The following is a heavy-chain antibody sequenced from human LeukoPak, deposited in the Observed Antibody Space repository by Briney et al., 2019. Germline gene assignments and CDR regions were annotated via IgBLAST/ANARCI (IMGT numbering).Heavy chain of an antibody. J-gene: IGHJ5*02. CDR3: ARDKRSYGSGSSDLYNWFDP. Sequence: PSETLSLTCTVSGGAISSYYWSWIRQPAGKGPEWIGRIYTSVSTNYNPSLKSRVTMSVDTSKNQFSLKLSSVTAADTAVYYCARDKRSYGSGSSDLYNWFDPWGQGTLVTVYS. D-gene: IGHD3-10*01. V-gene: IGHV4-4*07. CDR2: IYTSVST. CDR1: GGAISSYY.